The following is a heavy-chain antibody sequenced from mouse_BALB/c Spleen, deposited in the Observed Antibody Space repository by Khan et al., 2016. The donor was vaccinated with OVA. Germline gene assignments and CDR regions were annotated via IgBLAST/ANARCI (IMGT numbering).Heavy chain of an antibody. V-gene: IGHV1-9*01. CDR3: AIPARAYNYAMAY. CDR2: ILPRSGST. D-gene: IGHD3-3*01. Sequence: QVQLKQSGAELMKPGASVKISCKASGYTFSTYWIEWVKQRPGHGLEWIGEILPRSGSTNYNENFKGKATFTADTSSNTASMQHSSLPSEASAVSYCAIPARAYNYAMAYWGQGTSVTVSS. CDR1: GYTFSTYW. J-gene: IGHJ4*01.